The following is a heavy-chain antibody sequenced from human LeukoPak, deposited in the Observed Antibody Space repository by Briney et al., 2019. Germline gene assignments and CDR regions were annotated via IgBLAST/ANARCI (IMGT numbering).Heavy chain of an antibody. V-gene: IGHV3-53*01. J-gene: IGHJ4*02. CDR1: GFTFSSYE. Sequence: GGSLRLSCAASGFTFSSYEMNWVRQAPGKGLEWVSFIYSDNTHYSDSVKGRFTISRDNSKNTLYLQMNSLRAEDTAVYYCARVLRYFDWLPTFFDYWGQGTLVTVSS. CDR3: ARVLRYFDWLPTFFDY. CDR2: IYSDNT. D-gene: IGHD3-9*01.